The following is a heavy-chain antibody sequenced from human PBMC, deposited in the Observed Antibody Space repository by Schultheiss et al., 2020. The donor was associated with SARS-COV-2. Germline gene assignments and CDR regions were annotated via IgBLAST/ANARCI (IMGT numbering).Heavy chain of an antibody. Sequence: GGSLRLSCKGSGYSFTSYWISWVRQMPGKGLEWMGIIYPGDSDTRYSPSFQGQVTISADKSISTAYLQWSSLKASDTAMYYCARVLVIPPWVSFYFDYWGQGTLVTVSS. V-gene: IGHV5-51*01. CDR1: GYSFTSYW. CDR2: IYPGDSDT. D-gene: IGHD3-9*01. J-gene: IGHJ4*02. CDR3: ARVLVIPPWVSFYFDY.